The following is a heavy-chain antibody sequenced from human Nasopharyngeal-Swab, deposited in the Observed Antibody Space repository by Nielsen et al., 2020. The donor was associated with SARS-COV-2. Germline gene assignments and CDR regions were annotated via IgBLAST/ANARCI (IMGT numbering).Heavy chain of an antibody. V-gene: IGHV7-4-1*02. Sequence: WVRQAPGQGLEWMGWINTNTGNPTYAQGSTGRFVFSLDTSVSTAYLQISSLKAEDTAVYYCARDEKSQGIFGVVISGQWWFDPWGQGTLVTVSS. CDR2: INTNTGNP. J-gene: IGHJ5*02. D-gene: IGHD3-3*01. CDR3: ARDEKSQGIFGVVISGQWWFDP.